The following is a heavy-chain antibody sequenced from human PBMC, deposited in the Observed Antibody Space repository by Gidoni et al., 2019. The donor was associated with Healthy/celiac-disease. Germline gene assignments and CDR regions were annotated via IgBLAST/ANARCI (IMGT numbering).Heavy chain of an antibody. D-gene: IGHD5-12*01. V-gene: IGHV3-23*01. CDR1: GFTLRSYA. J-gene: IGHJ4*02. Sequence: EVPLLEAGGGLVQPGGSLSISCAASGFTLRSYAMSWVRQAPGKGLAWVSAISGSGGSTYYAAAVKGRFTISSDNSKNTLYLQMNSLRAEDTAVYYCAKDQRRIATYYFDYWGQGTLVTVSS. CDR2: ISGSGGST. CDR3: AKDQRRIATYYFDY.